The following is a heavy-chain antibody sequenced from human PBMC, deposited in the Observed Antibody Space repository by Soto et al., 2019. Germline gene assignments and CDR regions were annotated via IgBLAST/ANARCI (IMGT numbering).Heavy chain of an antibody. CDR3: AKDEQLVHLYYYYGMDV. Sequence: SETLSLTCTVSGGSISSYYWSWIRQPPGKGLEWIGYIYYSGSTNYNPSLKSRVTISVDTSKNQFSLRAEDTAVYYCAKDEQLVHLYYYYGMDVWGQGTTVTVSS. J-gene: IGHJ6*02. D-gene: IGHD6-6*01. CDR1: GGSISSYY. V-gene: IGHV4-59*12. CDR2: IYYSGST.